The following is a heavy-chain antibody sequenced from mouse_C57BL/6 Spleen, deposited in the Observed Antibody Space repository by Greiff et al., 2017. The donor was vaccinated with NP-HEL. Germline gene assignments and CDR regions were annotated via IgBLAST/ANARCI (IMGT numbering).Heavy chain of an antibody. D-gene: IGHD1-1*01. Sequence: VQLQQSGAELVRPGASVTLSCKASGYKFTDYEMHWVKQTPVHGLEWIGAIDPETGGTAYNQKFKGKAILTADKSSSTAYMELRSLTSEDSAVYYCTSSLYGSGRAYWGQGTLVTVSA. CDR3: TSSLYGSGRAY. J-gene: IGHJ3*01. V-gene: IGHV1-15*01. CDR1: GYKFTDYE. CDR2: IDPETGGT.